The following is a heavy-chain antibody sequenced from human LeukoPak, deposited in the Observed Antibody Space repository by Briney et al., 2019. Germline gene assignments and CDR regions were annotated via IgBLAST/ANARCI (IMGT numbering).Heavy chain of an antibody. V-gene: IGHV3-48*03. D-gene: IGHD6-19*01. J-gene: IGHJ4*02. CDR3: AREELRYSSGSSHSYFDY. Sequence: GGSLRLSCAASGFTFISYEMNWVRQAPGKGLEWVSYISSSGSTIYYADSVKGRFTISRDNAKNSLYLQMDSLRAEDTAVYYCAREELRYSSGSSHSYFDYWGQGTLVTVSS. CDR1: GFTFISYE. CDR2: ISSSGSTI.